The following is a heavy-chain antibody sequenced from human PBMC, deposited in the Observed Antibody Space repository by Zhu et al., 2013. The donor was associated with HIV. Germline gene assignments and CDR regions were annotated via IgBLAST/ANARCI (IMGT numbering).Heavy chain of an antibody. CDR3: ARVIAAGPNYYYYYGMDV. V-gene: IGHV4-59*01. J-gene: IGHJ6*02. D-gene: IGHD6-13*01. CDR2: IYYSGST. CDR1: GGSISSYY. Sequence: QVQLQESGPGLVKPSETLSLTCTVSGGSISSYYWSWIRQPPGKGLEWIGYIYYSGSTNYNPSLKSRVTISVDTSKNQFSLKLSSVTAADTAVYYCARVIAAGPNYYYYYGMDVWGQGTTVTVSS.